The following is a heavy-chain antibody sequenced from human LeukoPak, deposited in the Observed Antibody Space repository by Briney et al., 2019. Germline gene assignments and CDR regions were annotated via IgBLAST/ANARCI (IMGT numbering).Heavy chain of an antibody. CDR1: GFTFSNAW. CDR3: TTDRGGIAAAGTKLRWFDP. D-gene: IGHD6-13*01. V-gene: IGHV3-15*01. CDR2: IKSKTDGGTT. Sequence: GGSLRLSCAASGFTFSNAWMSWVRQAPGKGLEWVGRIKSKTDGGTTDYAAPVKGRFTISRDDSENTLYLQMNSLKTEDTAVYYCTTDRGGIAAAGTKLRWFDPWGQGTLVTVSS. J-gene: IGHJ5*02.